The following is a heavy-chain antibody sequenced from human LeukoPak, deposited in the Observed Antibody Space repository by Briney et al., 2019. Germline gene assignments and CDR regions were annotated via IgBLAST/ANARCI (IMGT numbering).Heavy chain of an antibody. J-gene: IGHJ3*02. Sequence: SVKVSCKASGGTFSSYAISWMRQAPGQGLECMGRIIPIFGTANYAQKFQGRVTITTDESTSTAYMELSSLRSEDTAVYYCARRYGSGSSYDAFDIWGQGTMVTVSS. V-gene: IGHV1-69*05. CDR1: GGTFSSYA. CDR3: ARRYGSGSSYDAFDI. CDR2: IIPIFGTA. D-gene: IGHD3-10*01.